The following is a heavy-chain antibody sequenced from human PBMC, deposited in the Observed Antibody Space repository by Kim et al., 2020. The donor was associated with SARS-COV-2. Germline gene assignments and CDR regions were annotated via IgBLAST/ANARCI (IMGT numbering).Heavy chain of an antibody. D-gene: IGHD4-4*01. J-gene: IGHJ4*02. V-gene: IGHV3-48*03. Sequence: YYDASVRGRLTIPRENDKNSLYLQMNSLRAEDTAVYYCARGPNYSPFDYWGQGTLVTVSS. CDR3: ARGPNYSPFDY.